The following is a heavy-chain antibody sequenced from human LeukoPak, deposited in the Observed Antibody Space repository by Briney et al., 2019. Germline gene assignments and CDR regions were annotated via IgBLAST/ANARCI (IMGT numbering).Heavy chain of an antibody. V-gene: IGHV3-7*01. CDR1: GFTFSSHW. CDR2: IKEDGSET. D-gene: IGHD6-6*01. J-gene: IGHJ4*02. Sequence: GGSLRLSCAASGFTFSSHWLSWVRQAPGKGLEWVANIKEDGSETYYVDSVKGRFTISRDSAKNSLYLQMNSLRAEDTAVYYCARDSSSSWRGSKDPPLYYFDYWGQGTLVTVSS. CDR3: ARDSSSSWRGSKDPPLYYFDY.